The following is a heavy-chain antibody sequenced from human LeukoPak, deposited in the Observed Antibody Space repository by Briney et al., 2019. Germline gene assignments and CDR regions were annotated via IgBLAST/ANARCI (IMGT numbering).Heavy chain of an antibody. D-gene: IGHD3-10*01. V-gene: IGHV3-30*04. J-gene: IGHJ4*01. CDR2: ISYDGSNK. CDR1: GFTFSSYA. CDR3: AKEVRYLGSGTYLNVELLGY. Sequence: GRPLRLSCAASGFTFSSYAMHWVRQAPGKGLEWVAVISYDGSNKYYADSVKGRFTISRDNSQNTLYLQMNSLRAEDTAVYYCAKEVRYLGSGTYLNVELLGYWGQGTLV.